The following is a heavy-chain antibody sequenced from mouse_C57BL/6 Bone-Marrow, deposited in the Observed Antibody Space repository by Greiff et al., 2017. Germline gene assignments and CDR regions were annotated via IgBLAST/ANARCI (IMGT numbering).Heavy chain of an antibody. V-gene: IGHV1-55*01. CDR3: ARKATVVGEGFAY. Sequence: QVQLQQPGAELVKPGASVKLSCKASGYTFTSYWITWVKQRPGPGLAWIGDIYPGSGSTNYNEKFTSKATLTVDTSSSTAYMQLSSLTSEDSAVYYCARKATVVGEGFAYWGQGTLVTVSA. D-gene: IGHD1-1*01. CDR2: IYPGSGST. CDR1: GYTFTSYW. J-gene: IGHJ3*01.